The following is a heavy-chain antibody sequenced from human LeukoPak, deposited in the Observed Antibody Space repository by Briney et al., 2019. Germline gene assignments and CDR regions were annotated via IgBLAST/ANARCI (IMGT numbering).Heavy chain of an antibody. CDR1: GFTFTNFA. Sequence: GGSLRLSCAASGFTFTNFAMYWVRQAPGKGLEWVSAVSGRDDSTYYADSVKGRFTISRDTSKNTLYLQMNSLRAEDTAVYYCAKWGDYDILTGYYDPDYWGQGTLVTVSS. CDR3: AKWGDYDILTGYYDPDY. D-gene: IGHD3-9*01. CDR2: VSGRDDST. J-gene: IGHJ4*02. V-gene: IGHV3-23*01.